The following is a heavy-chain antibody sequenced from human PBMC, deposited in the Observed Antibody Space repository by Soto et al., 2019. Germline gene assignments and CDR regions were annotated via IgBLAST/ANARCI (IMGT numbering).Heavy chain of an antibody. Sequence: EVQLVESGGGLVQPGRSLRLSCAASGFTFDDYAMHWVRQAPGKGLEWVSGISWNSGSIGYADSVKGRFTISRDNAKYSLYLQMNSLRAEDTALYYCAKDRVGHYYYYMDVWGKGTTVTVSS. CDR2: ISWNSGSI. CDR3: AKDRVGHYYYYMDV. J-gene: IGHJ6*03. V-gene: IGHV3-9*01. CDR1: GFTFDDYA. D-gene: IGHD1-26*01.